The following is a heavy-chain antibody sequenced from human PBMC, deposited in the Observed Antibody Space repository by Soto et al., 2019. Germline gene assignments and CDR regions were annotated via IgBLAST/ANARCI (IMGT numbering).Heavy chain of an antibody. CDR1: GYTLTELS. CDR3: ASVNHSSSSLYFQH. CDR2: FDPEDGET. D-gene: IGHD6-6*01. V-gene: IGHV1-24*01. J-gene: IGHJ1*01. Sequence: ASVKVSCKVSGYTLTELSMHWVRQAPGKGLEWMGGFDPEDGETIYAQKFQGRVTMTEDTSTDTAYMELSSLRSEDTAVYYCASVNHSSSSLYFQHWGEGTLVNVSS.